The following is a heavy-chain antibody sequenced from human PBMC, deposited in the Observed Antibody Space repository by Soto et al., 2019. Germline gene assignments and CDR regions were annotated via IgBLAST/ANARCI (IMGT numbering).Heavy chain of an antibody. Sequence: EVQLVESGGDLVQPGRSLRLSCAVSGINVSSNYMSWVRQAPGMGLEWVSVIYRGGSTYYADSVKGRFTVSRDKSQNTLYLQMNRLRPEDTAVYYCVRDLWYYDSSTSYLYFFDYWGQGTLVTVSS. J-gene: IGHJ4*02. CDR2: IYRGGST. CDR3: VRDLWYYDSSTSYLYFFDY. D-gene: IGHD3-22*01. CDR1: GINVSSNY. V-gene: IGHV3-66*01.